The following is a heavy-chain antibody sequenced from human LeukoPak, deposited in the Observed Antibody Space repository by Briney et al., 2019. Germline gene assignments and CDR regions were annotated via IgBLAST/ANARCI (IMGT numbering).Heavy chain of an antibody. V-gene: IGHV3-33*01. D-gene: IGHD3-22*01. CDR1: GFTFSSYG. CDR2: IWYDGSNK. Sequence: QPGGSLRLSCAASGFTFSSYGMHWVRQAPGKGLEWVAVIWYDGSNKYYADSVKGRFTASRDNSKNTLYLQMNSLRAEDTAVYYCARAGGLIYYDSRFGYFDYWGQGTLVTVSS. J-gene: IGHJ4*02. CDR3: ARAGGLIYYDSRFGYFDY.